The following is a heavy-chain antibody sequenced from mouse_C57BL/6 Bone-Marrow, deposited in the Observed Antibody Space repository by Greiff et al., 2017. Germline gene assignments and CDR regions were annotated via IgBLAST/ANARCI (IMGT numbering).Heavy chain of an antibody. CDR2: IHPNSGST. J-gene: IGHJ1*03. Sequence: VQLQQPGAELVKPGASVKLSCKASGYTFTSYWMHWVKQRPGQGLEWIGMIHPNSGSTNYNEKFKSKATLTVDKSSSTAYMQLSSLTSEASAVYYCASDYGSPWYFDVWGTGTTVTGSS. D-gene: IGHD1-1*01. V-gene: IGHV1-64*01. CDR3: ASDYGSPWYFDV. CDR1: GYTFTSYW.